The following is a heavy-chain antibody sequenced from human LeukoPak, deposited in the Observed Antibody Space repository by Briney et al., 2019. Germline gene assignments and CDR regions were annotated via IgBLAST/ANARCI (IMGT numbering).Heavy chain of an antibody. D-gene: IGHD6-13*01. CDR3: ARRHIAYTISTISIGREIDY. J-gene: IGHJ4*02. Sequence: NPSETLSLTCTVSGGSINSGNNYWSWIRQPAGKGLEWIGRIYSSGTTTYNPSLKSRVTISVDTSKNQFSLKLSSVTAADTAVYYCARRHIAYTISTISIGREIDYWGQGTLVTVSS. CDR1: GGSINSGNNY. V-gene: IGHV4-61*02. CDR2: IYSSGTT.